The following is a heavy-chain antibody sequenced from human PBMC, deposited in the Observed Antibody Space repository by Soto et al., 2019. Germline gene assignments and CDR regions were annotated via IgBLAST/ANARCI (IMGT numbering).Heavy chain of an antibody. D-gene: IGHD6-25*01. Sequence: QVQLVQSGAEVKKPGSSVKVSCKASGGSFSSYAISWVRQAPGQGLEWMGGIIPIVGTGNYAQNFQGRVTITSDESTSTAYMELSSLRPEDTAMYYCARDLRAAGLSGMDVWGQGTTVTVSS. CDR2: IIPIVGTG. J-gene: IGHJ6*02. CDR3: ARDLRAAGLSGMDV. V-gene: IGHV1-69*01. CDR1: GGSFSSYA.